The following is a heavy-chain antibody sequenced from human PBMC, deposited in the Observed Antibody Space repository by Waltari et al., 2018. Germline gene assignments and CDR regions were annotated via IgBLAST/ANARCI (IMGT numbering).Heavy chain of an antibody. Sequence: EVQLLESGGGLVQPGGSLRLSCAASGFTFSSYAMSWVRQAPGKGLEWVSAISGSGGSTYYADAVKGRFTISRDNSKNTLYLQMNSLRAEDTALYYCANDPSYHYDFWSGYSGWFDPWGQGTLVTVSS. CDR1: GFTFSSYA. CDR3: ANDPSYHYDFWSGYSGWFDP. J-gene: IGHJ5*02. CDR2: ISGSGGST. D-gene: IGHD3-3*01. V-gene: IGHV3-23*01.